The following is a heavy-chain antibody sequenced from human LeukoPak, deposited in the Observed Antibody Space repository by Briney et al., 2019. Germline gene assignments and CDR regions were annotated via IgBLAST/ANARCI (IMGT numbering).Heavy chain of an antibody. CDR2: MNPKTANT. J-gene: IGHJ4*02. V-gene: IGHV1-8*01. CDR3: VRNYDYWSGYFPY. CDR1: GYTFTDCD. D-gene: IGHD3-3*01. Sequence: GASVKVSYKVSGYTFTDCDINWVRQATGQGLEWMGWMNPKTANTGYAQKFQGRLTMTRDISINTAYMELSSLTSEDTAVYFCVRNYDYWSGYFPYWGQGTLVTVSS.